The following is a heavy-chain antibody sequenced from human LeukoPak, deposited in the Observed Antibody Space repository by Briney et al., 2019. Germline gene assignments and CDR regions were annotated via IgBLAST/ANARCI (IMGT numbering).Heavy chain of an antibody. J-gene: IGHJ4*02. Sequence: ASVKVSCKASGYTFTGYYMHWVRQAPGQGLEWMGWINPNSGGTNYAQKFQGRVTMTRDTSISTAYMELSRLRSDDTAVYYCARERGKQWLVDYWGQGTLVTVSS. CDR1: GYTFTGYY. CDR2: INPNSGGT. V-gene: IGHV1-2*02. CDR3: ARERGKQWLVDY. D-gene: IGHD6-19*01.